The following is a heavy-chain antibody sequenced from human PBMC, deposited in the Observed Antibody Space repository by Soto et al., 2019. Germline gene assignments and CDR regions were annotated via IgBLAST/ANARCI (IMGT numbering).Heavy chain of an antibody. Sequence: EVQLLESGGGLVQPGGSLRLSCAASGFTFNTYDMSWVRQAPGTGLEWVSSIATTGETTFYADSVRGRFTISRDNSKNTLFLQINTLRADDTAIYYCVRHWVGWGHGTLVTVSS. CDR1: GFTFNTYD. CDR3: VRHWVG. CDR2: IATTGETT. V-gene: IGHV3-23*01. D-gene: IGHD3-16*01. J-gene: IGHJ4*01.